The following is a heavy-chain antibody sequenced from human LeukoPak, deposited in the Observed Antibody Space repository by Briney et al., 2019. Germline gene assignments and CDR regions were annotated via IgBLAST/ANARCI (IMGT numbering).Heavy chain of an antibody. CDR2: IYYSGST. V-gene: IGHV4-39*01. CDR1: GGSISSSSYY. CDR3: ARGQTHYYYYMDV. J-gene: IGHJ6*03. Sequence: SETLSLTCTVSGGSISSSSYYWGWIRQPPGKGLEWIGSIYYSGSTYYNPSLKSRVTISVDTSKNQFSLKLSSVTAADTAVYYCARGQTHYYYYMDVWGKGTTVTISS.